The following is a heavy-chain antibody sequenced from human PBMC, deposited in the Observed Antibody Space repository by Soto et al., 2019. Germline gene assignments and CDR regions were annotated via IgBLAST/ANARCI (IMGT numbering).Heavy chain of an antibody. V-gene: IGHV3-23*01. J-gene: IGHJ4*02. Sequence: GGSLRLSCAASGFTFSSYAMSWVRQAPGKGLECVSGLSGSGTSTYYADSVKGRFTISRDNSRDTLFLQMNSLTADDTAVYYCAKATTNGGWFNPFDSWGQGALVTVSS. CDR2: LSGSGTST. CDR1: GFTFSSYA. D-gene: IGHD6-19*01. CDR3: AKATTNGGWFNPFDS.